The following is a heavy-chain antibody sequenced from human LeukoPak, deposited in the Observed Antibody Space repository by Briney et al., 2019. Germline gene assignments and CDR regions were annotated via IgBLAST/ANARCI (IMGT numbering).Heavy chain of an antibody. D-gene: IGHD6-6*01. CDR2: ISAYNGNT. V-gene: IGHV1-18*01. J-gene: IGHJ6*02. CDR3: ARDRRYSSSSNSYYYYGMDV. CDR1: GYTFTSYG. Sequence: ASVKVSCKASGYTFTSYGISWVRQAPGQGLEWMGWISAYNGNTNYAQKLQGRVTMTTDTSTSTAYMELRSLRSDGTAVYYCARDRRYSSSSNSYYYYGMDVWGQGTTVTVSS.